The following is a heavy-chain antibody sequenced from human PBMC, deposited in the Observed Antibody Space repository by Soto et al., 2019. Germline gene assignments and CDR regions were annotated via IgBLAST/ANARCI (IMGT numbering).Heavy chain of an antibody. CDR1: GFPFSYSW. CDR3: VTYDFIWGSYRVRWAY. V-gene: IGHV3-15*01. Sequence: EVQLAESGGGLVNPGGSLRLSCVASGFPFSYSWMSWVRQAPGKGLEWVARIKSETDGGTTDYAAPVEGRFTISRDDSKNTLNLQKNSRKTEDTAVYYCVTYDFIWGSYRVRWAYWGQGTLVTVSS. CDR2: IKSETDGGTT. J-gene: IGHJ4*02. D-gene: IGHD3-16*02.